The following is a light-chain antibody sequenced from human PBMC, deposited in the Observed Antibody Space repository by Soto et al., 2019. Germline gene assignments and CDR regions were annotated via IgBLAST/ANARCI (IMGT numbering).Light chain of an antibody. CDR3: QQYFTSPLT. CDR1: QSVSSNY. J-gene: IGKJ4*01. Sequence: EVVLTQSPGTLSLSPGESATLSCRASQSVSSNYLAWSQQKPGQAPRLLIYGVSTRATGIPDRFSGSGSGTDFSLTISRLEPEDFALYYCQQYFTSPLTFGGGTKVEIK. V-gene: IGKV3-20*01. CDR2: GVS.